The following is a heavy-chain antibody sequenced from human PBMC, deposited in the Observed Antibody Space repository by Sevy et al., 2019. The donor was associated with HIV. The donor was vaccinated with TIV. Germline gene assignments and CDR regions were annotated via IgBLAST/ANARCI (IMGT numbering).Heavy chain of an antibody. CDR2: ISSSSSYI. CDR3: ARDSLVVFGILNSPDY. J-gene: IGHJ4*02. Sequence: GGSLRLSCAASGFTFSSYSMNWVRQAPGKGLEWVSSISSSSSYIYYADSVKGRFTISRDNAKNSLYLQMNSLRAEDTAVYYCARDSLVVFGILNSPDYWGQGTLVTVSS. D-gene: IGHD3-10*02. V-gene: IGHV3-21*01. CDR1: GFTFSSYS.